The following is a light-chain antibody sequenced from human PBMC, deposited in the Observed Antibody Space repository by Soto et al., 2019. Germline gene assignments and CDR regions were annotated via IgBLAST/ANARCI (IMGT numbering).Light chain of an antibody. CDR3: SSYTKRSTLV. CDR1: SSDVGGSNY. J-gene: IGLJ3*02. CDR2: EVS. V-gene: IGLV2-14*01. Sequence: QSVLTQPASLSGSLGQSITISCTGSSSDVGGSNYVSWYQQHPGKAPKLMLYEVSLRPSGVSNRFSGSKSDNTASLTISGLQAEDDGDYYCSSYTKRSTLVFGGGTQLTVL.